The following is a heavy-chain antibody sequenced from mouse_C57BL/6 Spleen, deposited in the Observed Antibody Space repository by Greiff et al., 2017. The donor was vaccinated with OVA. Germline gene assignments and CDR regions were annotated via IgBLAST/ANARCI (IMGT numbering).Heavy chain of an antibody. V-gene: IGHV1-50*01. CDR3: ARAGDCYY. CDR2: IDPSDSYT. Sequence: QVQLQQPGAELVKPGASVKLSCKASGYTFTSYWMQWVKQRPGQGLEWIGEIDPSDSYTNYNQKFKGKATLTVDTSSSTAYMQLSSLTSEDSAVYYCARAGDCYYWGQGTTLTVSS. J-gene: IGHJ2*01. CDR1: GYTFTSYW.